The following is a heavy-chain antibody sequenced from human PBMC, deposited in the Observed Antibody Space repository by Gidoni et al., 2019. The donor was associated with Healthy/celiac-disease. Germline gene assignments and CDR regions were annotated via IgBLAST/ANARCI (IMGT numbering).Heavy chain of an antibody. V-gene: IGHV3-21*01. D-gene: IGHD4-17*01. J-gene: IGHJ3*02. CDR1: GFPFSSYS. CDR3: AAPTTVTTLAFDI. Sequence: EVQLVESGGGLVKPGGSLRLSCAASGFPFSSYSMNWVRQAPGKGLEWVSSISSSSSYIYYADSVKGRFTISRDNAKNSLYLQMNSLRAEDTAVYYCAAPTTVTTLAFDIWGQGTMVTVSS. CDR2: ISSSSSYI.